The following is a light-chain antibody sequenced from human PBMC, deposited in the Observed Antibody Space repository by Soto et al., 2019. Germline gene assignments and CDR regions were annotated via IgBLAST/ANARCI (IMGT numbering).Light chain of an antibody. CDR1: QVIGND. CDR2: AAS. CDR3: LQHKTYPWT. V-gene: IGKV1-17*01. Sequence: DLQMTQSPSSLSASVGDIVTITCRASQVIGNDLGWFQQKPGQAPMRLIYAASFLQSGVPSRFSGSGSGTEFTLTISSLQPDDFATYYCLQHKTYPWTFGQGTKVEIK. J-gene: IGKJ1*01.